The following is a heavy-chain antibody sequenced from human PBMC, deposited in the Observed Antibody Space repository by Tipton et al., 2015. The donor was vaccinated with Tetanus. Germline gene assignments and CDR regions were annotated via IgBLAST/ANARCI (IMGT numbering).Heavy chain of an antibody. Sequence: TLSLTCSVSGGSISGSSYYWSWIRRPPGKALEWIGSIYYSGSTFYHPSLQSRVTISVDTSKNQFSLRLSSVTAADTAVYFCARHPPPYYYGSGSYLDYWGQGTPVTVSS. CDR1: GGSISGSSYY. CDR3: ARHPPPYYYGSGSYLDY. J-gene: IGHJ4*02. D-gene: IGHD3-10*01. V-gene: IGHV4-39*01. CDR2: IYYSGST.